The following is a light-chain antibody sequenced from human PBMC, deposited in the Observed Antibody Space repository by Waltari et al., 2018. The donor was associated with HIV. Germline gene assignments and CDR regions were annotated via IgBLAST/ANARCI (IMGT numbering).Light chain of an antibody. CDR1: QSLTSTY. Sequence: EIVLTQSPGTLSLSVGERATLSCRASQSLTSTYIAWYQQKPGQAPCLLIYDASTRATGIPDRFSGSGSGTDFTLTISRLEPEDFAVYYCQQYVTSPLTFGGGTKVQT. J-gene: IGKJ4*01. V-gene: IGKV3-20*01. CDR3: QQYVTSPLT. CDR2: DAS.